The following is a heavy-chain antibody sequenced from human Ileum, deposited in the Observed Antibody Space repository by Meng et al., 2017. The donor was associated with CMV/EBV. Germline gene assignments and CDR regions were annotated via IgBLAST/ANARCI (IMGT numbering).Heavy chain of an antibody. J-gene: IGHJ4*02. Sequence: TYSMTWVRQAPEKGLEWVSGISAGGGSTYYADSVRGRFTISRDKSKNMLYLQMSSLRAEDTAMYYCGRSIIGVTSGGIIWYKIPVGYWGQGTLVTVSS. CDR1: TYS. CDR2: ISAGGGST. CDR3: GRSIIGVTSGGIIWYKIPVGY. D-gene: IGHD1-26*01. V-gene: IGHV3-23*01.